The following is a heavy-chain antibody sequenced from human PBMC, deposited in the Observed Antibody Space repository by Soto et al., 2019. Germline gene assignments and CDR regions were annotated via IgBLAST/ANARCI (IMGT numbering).Heavy chain of an antibody. Sequence: ETLSLTCTVSGGSVSSGSYYWSWIRQPPGKGLEWIGYIYYSGSTNYNPSLKSRVTISVDTSKNQFSLKLSSVTAADTAVYYXXXXXVXXTINLGFDYWGQGTLVTVSS. CDR3: XXXXVXXTINLGFDY. J-gene: IGHJ4*02. V-gene: IGHV4-61*01. CDR1: GGSVSSGSYY. CDR2: IYYSGST.